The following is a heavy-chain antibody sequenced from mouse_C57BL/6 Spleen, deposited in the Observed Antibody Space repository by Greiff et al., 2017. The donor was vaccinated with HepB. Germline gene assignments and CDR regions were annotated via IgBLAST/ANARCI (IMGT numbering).Heavy chain of an antibody. CDR1: GFSLTSYA. Sequence: VKLQESGPGLVAPSQSLSITCTVSGFSLTSYAISWVRQPPGKGLEWLGVIWTGGGTNYNSALKSRLSISKDNSKSQVFLKMNSLQTDDTARYYCARVYYDYDLYYAMDYWGQGTSVTVSS. V-gene: IGHV2-9-1*01. J-gene: IGHJ4*01. D-gene: IGHD2-4*01. CDR2: IWTGGGT. CDR3: ARVYYDYDLYYAMDY.